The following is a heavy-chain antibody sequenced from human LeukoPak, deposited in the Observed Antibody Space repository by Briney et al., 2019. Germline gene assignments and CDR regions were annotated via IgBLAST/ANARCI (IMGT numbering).Heavy chain of an antibody. CDR1: GYTFTGYY. CDR3: ARKAPPYYYDSSGYPYFDY. J-gene: IGHJ4*02. Sequence: ASVKVSCKASGYTFTGYYMHWVRQAPGQGLEWMGWINPNSGGTNYAQKFQGRVTMTTDTSTSTAYMELRSLRSDDTAVYYCARKAPPYYYDSSGYPYFDYWGQGTLVTVSS. D-gene: IGHD3-22*01. V-gene: IGHV1-2*02. CDR2: INPNSGGT.